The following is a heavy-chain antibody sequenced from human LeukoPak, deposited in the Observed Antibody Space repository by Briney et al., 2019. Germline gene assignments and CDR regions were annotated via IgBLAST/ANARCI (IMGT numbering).Heavy chain of an antibody. Sequence: GGSLRLSCAASGFTFSSYAMHWVRQAPGKGLEWVAVISYDGSNKYYADSVKGRFTISRDNSKNTLYLQMNSLRAEDTAVYYCATYSSLNRREFQCWGQGTLLTVSS. J-gene: IGHJ1*01. CDR1: GFTFSSYA. CDR2: ISYDGSNK. V-gene: IGHV3-30-3*01. CDR3: ATYSSLNRREFQC. D-gene: IGHD3-22*01.